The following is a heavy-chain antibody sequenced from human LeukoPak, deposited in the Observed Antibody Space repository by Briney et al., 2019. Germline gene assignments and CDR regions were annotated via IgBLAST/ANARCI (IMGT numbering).Heavy chain of an antibody. CDR2: INHSGST. J-gene: IGHJ3*02. CDR3: ARGGGYCSGGSCYWRAFDI. CDR1: GGSFSGYY. Sequence: SETLSLTCAVYGGSFSGYYWSWIRQPPGKGLEWIGEINHSGSTNYNPSLKSRVTISVDTSKNQFSLKLSSVTAADTAVYYCARGGGYCSGGSCYWRAFDIWGQGTMVTVSS. V-gene: IGHV4-34*01. D-gene: IGHD2-15*01.